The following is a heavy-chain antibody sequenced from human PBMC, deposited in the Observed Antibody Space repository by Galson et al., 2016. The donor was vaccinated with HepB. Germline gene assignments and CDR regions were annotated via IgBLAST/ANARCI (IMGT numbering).Heavy chain of an antibody. V-gene: IGHV3-23*01. CDR1: GFTFNISA. D-gene: IGHD2-15*01. J-gene: IGHJ4*02. Sequence: SLRLSCAASGFTFNISAMSWVRQAPGKGLEWISSISDGGGSTYYADSVKGRFTISRDNSKNTLYLQMNSLRAEDTAGYYCVKGSAGYCGGSTCSYYFDWWGQGTLVTVSS. CDR2: ISDGGGST. CDR3: VKGSAGYCGGSTCSYYFDW.